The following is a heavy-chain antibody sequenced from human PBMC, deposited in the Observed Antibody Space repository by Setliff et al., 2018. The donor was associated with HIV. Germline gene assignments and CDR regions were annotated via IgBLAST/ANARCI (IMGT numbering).Heavy chain of an antibody. CDR3: ARSDPGDSGSLVDWFDP. D-gene: IGHD3-10*01. CDR2: IYYSGST. V-gene: IGHV4-59*11. J-gene: IGHJ5*02. Sequence: PSETLSLTCTVSGGSISSHYWSWIRQPPGKRLEWIGYIYYSGSTNYNPSLKSRVTISVDTSKNQFSLKLTSVTAADTAVYYCARSDPGDSGSLVDWFDPWGQGTLVTVSS. CDR1: GGSISSHY.